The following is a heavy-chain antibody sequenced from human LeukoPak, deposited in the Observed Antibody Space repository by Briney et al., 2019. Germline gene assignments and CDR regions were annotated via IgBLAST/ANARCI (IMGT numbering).Heavy chain of an antibody. CDR2: IYSGGST. Sequence: GGSLRLSCAASGFTVSSNYMSWVRQAPGKGLEWVSVIYSGGSTYYADSVKGRFTISRDNSKNTLYLQMNSLRAEDTAVYYCAKARGVLWFGELSNWGQGTLVTVSS. D-gene: IGHD3-10*01. CDR3: AKARGVLWFGELSN. V-gene: IGHV3-53*05. CDR1: GFTVSSNY. J-gene: IGHJ4*02.